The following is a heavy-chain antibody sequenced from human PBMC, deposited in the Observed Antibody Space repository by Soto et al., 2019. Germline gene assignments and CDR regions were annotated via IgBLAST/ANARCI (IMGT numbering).Heavy chain of an antibody. CDR1: GDTFTSYD. V-gene: IGHV1-8*01. D-gene: IGHD2-8*01. Sequence: QVQLVQSGAEVEKPGASVKVSCKTSGDTFTSYDINWVRQATGQGLEWMGRLNPFTGNTDYARKFQGRVTMTRNTLLGTAYMGLGSLRFEDTAVYYWARGGQCTDGDCLDYFDSWGQGALVSVSS. CDR3: ARGGQCTDGDCLDYFDS. CDR2: LNPFTGNT. J-gene: IGHJ4*02.